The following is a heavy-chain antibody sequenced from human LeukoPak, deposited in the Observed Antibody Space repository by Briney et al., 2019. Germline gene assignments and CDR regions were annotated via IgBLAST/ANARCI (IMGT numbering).Heavy chain of an antibody. Sequence: SETLSLTCAVSVYSLSSGYDWGWIRPPPGKGVEWIGTIYHSGSTYYNPSLKSRVTISVDTSKNQFSLKLSSVTAADTAVYYCARERGWTNWFDPWGEGTLVTVSS. J-gene: IGHJ5*02. CDR1: VYSLSSGYD. D-gene: IGHD2-15*01. CDR3: ARERGWTNWFDP. V-gene: IGHV4-38-2*02. CDR2: IYHSGST.